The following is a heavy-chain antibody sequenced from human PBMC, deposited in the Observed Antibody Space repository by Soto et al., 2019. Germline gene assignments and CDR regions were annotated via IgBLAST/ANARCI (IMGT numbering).Heavy chain of an antibody. J-gene: IGHJ6*02. CDR3: ARAQGGYCISTSCYVGTYYYYGMDV. Sequence: QVQLVQSGAEVKKPGASVKVSCKASGYTFTSYGISWVRQAPGQGLEWMGWISAYNGNTNYAQKLQGRVTMTTDTSTSTAYXXLXSXXSDDTAVYYCARAQGGYCISTSCYVGTYYYYGMDVWGQGTTVTVSS. V-gene: IGHV1-18*01. D-gene: IGHD2-2*01. CDR1: GYTFTSYG. CDR2: ISAYNGNT.